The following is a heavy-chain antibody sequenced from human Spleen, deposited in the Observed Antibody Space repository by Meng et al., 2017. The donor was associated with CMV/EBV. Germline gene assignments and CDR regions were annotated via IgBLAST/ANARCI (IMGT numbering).Heavy chain of an antibody. CDR2: INTNTGNP. CDR3: AREVYSSSWYRTFGVDY. CDR1: YTFTSYA. J-gene: IGHJ4*02. D-gene: IGHD6-13*01. Sequence: YTFTSYAMNWVRQAPGQGLEWIGWINTNTGNPTYAQGFTGRFVFSLDTSVSTAYLQISSLKAEDTAVYYCAREVYSSSWYRTFGVDYWGQGTLVTVSS. V-gene: IGHV7-4-1*02.